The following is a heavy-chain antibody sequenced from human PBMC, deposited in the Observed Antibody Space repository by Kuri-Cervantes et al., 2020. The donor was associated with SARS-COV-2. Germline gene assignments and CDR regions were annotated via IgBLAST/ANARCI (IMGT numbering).Heavy chain of an antibody. CDR1: GYTFTNND. CDR2: INPNSGGT. CDR3: ARAFPHPRFHPVKVATIEDYYYYMDV. D-gene: IGHD5-12*01. Sequence: GESLKISCKASGYTFTNNDINWVRQAPGQGLEWMGWINPNSGGTNYAQKFQGRVTMTRDTSISTAYMELSSLRSEDTAVYYCARAFPHPRFHPVKVATIEDYYYYMDVWGKGTMVTVSS. V-gene: IGHV1-2*02. J-gene: IGHJ6*03.